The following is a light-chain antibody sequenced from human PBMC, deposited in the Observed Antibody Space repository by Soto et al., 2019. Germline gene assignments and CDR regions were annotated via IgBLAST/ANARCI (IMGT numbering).Light chain of an antibody. Sequence: QSALTQPASVSGSPGQSITISCTGTSSDVGGYNYVSWYQQHPGKAPKLMIYEVSNRPSGVSNRFSGSKSGNTASLTISGLQAEDEAEYYCSSYSSSNTLVSFGGGTKLTVL. CDR3: SSYSSSNTLVS. V-gene: IGLV2-14*01. CDR2: EVS. J-gene: IGLJ2*01. CDR1: SSDVGGYNY.